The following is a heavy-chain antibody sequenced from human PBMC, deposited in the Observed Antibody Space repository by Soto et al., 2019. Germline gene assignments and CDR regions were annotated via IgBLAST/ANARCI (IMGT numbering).Heavy chain of an antibody. CDR1: GFTFSSYA. D-gene: IGHD2-15*01. V-gene: IGHV3-23*01. J-gene: IGHJ4*02. CDR3: AKVIVVVVAANPLDY. Sequence: GGSLRLSCAASGFTFSSYAMSWVRQAPGKGLEWVSAISGSGGSTYYADSVKGRFTISRDNSKNTLYLQMNSLRAEDTAVYYCAKVIVVVVAANPLDYWGQGTLVTVSS. CDR2: ISGSGGST.